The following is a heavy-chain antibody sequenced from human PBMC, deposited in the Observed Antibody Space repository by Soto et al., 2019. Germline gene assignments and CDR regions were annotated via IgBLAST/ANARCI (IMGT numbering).Heavy chain of an antibody. CDR3: ARARHDCSGGSCSDAFDI. CDR1: GYTFTSYD. CDR2: MNPNSGNT. D-gene: IGHD2-15*01. Sequence: ASVKVSCKASGYTFTSYDINWVRQATGQGLEWMGWMNPNSGNTGYAQKFQGRVTMTRNTSISTAYMELSSLRSEDTAVYYCARARHDCSGGSCSDAFDIWGQGTMVTVSS. V-gene: IGHV1-8*01. J-gene: IGHJ3*02.